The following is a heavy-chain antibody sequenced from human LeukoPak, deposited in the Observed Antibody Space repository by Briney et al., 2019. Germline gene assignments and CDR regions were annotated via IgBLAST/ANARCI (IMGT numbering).Heavy chain of an antibody. CDR3: CSVIIDGYFDY. J-gene: IGHJ4*02. CDR2: IIPIFGTA. Sequence: GSSVKVSCKASGGTFSSYAISWVRQAPGQGLEWMGRIIPIFGTANYAQKFQGRVTITTDESTSTAYMELSSLRSEDTAVYYCCSVIIDGYFDYWGQGTLVTVSS. CDR1: GGTFSSYA. V-gene: IGHV1-69*05. D-gene: IGHD3-3*01.